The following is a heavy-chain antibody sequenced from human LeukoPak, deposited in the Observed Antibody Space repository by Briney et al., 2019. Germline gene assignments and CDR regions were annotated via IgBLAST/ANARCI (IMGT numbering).Heavy chain of an antibody. V-gene: IGHV3-21*01. CDR2: ISSSSSYI. CDR3: ARGISSGWYVGPRYFDY. CDR1: GFTLSSYS. D-gene: IGHD6-19*01. Sequence: GGSLRLSCAASGFTLSSYSMNWVRQAPGKGLEWVSSISSSSSYIYYADSVKGRFTISRDNAKNSLYLQMNSLRAEDTAVYYCARGISSGWYVGPRYFDYWGQGTLVTVSS. J-gene: IGHJ4*02.